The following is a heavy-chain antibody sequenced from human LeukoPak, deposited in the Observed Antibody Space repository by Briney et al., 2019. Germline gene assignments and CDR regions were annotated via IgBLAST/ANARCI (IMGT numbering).Heavy chain of an antibody. CDR2: IIPVFDTA. D-gene: IGHD3-22*01. CDR3: ARGGYYYDSSGYYYY. CDR1: GGTFSSYA. J-gene: IGHJ4*02. Sequence: SVKVSCKASGGTFSSYAISWVRQAPGQGLEWMGGIIPVFDTANYAQKFQGRVTITADESTSTAYMELSSLRSEDTAVYYCARGGYYYDSSGYYYYWGQGTLVTVSS. V-gene: IGHV1-69*13.